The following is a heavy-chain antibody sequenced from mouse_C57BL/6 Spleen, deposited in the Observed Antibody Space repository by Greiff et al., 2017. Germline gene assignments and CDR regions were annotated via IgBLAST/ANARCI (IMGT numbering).Heavy chain of an antibody. Sequence: QVQLKQSGAELVKPGASVKISCKASGYAFSSYWMNWVKQRPGKGLEWIGQIYPGDGDTTYNGKFKGKATLTADKSSSTAYMQLSSLTSEDSAVYFCARTTVVALYYFDYWGKGTTLTVSS. CDR2: IYPGDGDT. V-gene: IGHV1-80*01. D-gene: IGHD1-1*01. CDR3: ARTTVVALYYFDY. J-gene: IGHJ2*01. CDR1: GYAFSSYW.